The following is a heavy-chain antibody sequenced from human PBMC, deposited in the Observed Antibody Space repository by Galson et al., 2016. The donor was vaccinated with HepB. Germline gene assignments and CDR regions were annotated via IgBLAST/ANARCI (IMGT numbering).Heavy chain of an antibody. J-gene: IGHJ4*02. CDR1: GDSVSSETW. Sequence: SETLSLTCAVSGDSVSSETWWSWVRQPPGKGLEWIGEIYHSGRTNYNPSLKSRLTMSLDKSRNQFSLRLSSVTAADTAAYYCARAPSKFMITFGGVIVGWGQGTLVIVSS. D-gene: IGHD3-16*02. V-gene: IGHV4-4*02. CDR3: ARAPSKFMITFGGVIVG. CDR2: IYHSGRT.